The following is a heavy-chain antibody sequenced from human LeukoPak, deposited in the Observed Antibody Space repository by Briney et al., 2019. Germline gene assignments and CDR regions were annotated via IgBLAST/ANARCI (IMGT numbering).Heavy chain of an antibody. CDR2: ISGSGGST. CDR1: GFTFSSYA. J-gene: IGHJ3*02. CDR3: ARQIVGATRYDAFDI. Sequence: GGSLRLSCAASGFTFSSYAMSWVRQAPGKGLEWVSAISGSGGSTYYADSVKGRFTISRDDAKNSLYLQMNSLRAEDTAVYSCARQIVGATRYDAFDIWGQGTMVTVSS. V-gene: IGHV3-23*01. D-gene: IGHD1-26*01.